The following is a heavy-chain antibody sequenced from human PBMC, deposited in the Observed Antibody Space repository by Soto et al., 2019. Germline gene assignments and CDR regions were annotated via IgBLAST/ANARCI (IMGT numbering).Heavy chain of an antibody. D-gene: IGHD6-6*01. CDR2: IYPGDSDT. Sequence: GESLKLSCTGSGYSFTNYWIGWVRQMPGKGLEWMGIIYPGDSDTRYSPSFQGQVTISADKSISTAYLQWSSLKASDTAMYYCARLRVSRQQLVLGYGYWGQGTLVTVSS. CDR3: ARLRVSRQQLVLGYGY. J-gene: IGHJ4*02. CDR1: GYSFTNYW. V-gene: IGHV5-51*01.